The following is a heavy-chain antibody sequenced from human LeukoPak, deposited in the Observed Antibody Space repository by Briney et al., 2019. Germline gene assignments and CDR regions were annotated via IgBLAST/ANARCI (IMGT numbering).Heavy chain of an antibody. Sequence: GGSLRLSCATSGFSFSSYAMSWVRQAPGKGLEWVSAMSSSDDGRYYADSVRGRFTISTDNSENTLYLQMNSLRAEDTALYYCAKGLERESRLDSWGQGTLVTVSS. CDR2: MSSSDDGR. J-gene: IGHJ4*02. CDR1: GFSFSSYA. D-gene: IGHD1-1*01. V-gene: IGHV3-23*01. CDR3: AKGLERESRLDS.